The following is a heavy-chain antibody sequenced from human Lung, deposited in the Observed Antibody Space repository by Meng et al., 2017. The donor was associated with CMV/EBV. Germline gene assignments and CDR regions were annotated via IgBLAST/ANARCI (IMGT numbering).Heavy chain of an antibody. J-gene: IGHJ4*02. D-gene: IGHD2-15*01. CDR3: ARDVVEGSVWLGY. CDR2: INGDGSST. V-gene: IGHV3-74*01. Sequence: GGSLRLXFAASGLTFSSYWMHWVRQAPGKGLVWVSRINGDGSSTSYADSVKGRFTISRDNGKNTLYLQMTSLRAEDTAVYYCARDVVEGSVWLGYWGQGTLVTVSS. CDR1: GLTFSSYW.